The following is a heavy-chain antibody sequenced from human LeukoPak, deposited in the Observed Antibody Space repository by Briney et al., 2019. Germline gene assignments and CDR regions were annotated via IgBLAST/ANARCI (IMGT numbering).Heavy chain of an antibody. Sequence: GGSLRLSCAASGFTFDDYGMSWVRQAPGKGLEWVSGINWNGGSTGYADSVKGRFTISRDNAKNSLYLQMNNLRAEDTAVYYCAKGPWLAYPYYFDYWAREPWSPSPQ. CDR2: INWNGGST. J-gene: IGHJ4*02. V-gene: IGHV3-20*04. D-gene: IGHD6-19*01. CDR1: GFTFDDYG. CDR3: AKGPWLAYPYYFDY.